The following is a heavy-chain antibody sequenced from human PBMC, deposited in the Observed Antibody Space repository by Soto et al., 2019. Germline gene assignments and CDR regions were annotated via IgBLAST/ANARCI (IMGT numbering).Heavy chain of an antibody. D-gene: IGHD3-10*01. CDR1: GFTFSSYS. CDR3: ARDLGPDYYGSGSFFPIVDY. J-gene: IGHJ4*02. Sequence: GGSLRLSCAASGFTFSSYSMNWVRQAPGKGLEWVSYISSSSSYIYYAASVKGRFTISRDNAKNSLYLQMNSLRAEDTAVYYCARDLGPDYYGSGSFFPIVDYWGRGTLVTVSS. CDR2: ISSSSSYI. V-gene: IGHV3-21*05.